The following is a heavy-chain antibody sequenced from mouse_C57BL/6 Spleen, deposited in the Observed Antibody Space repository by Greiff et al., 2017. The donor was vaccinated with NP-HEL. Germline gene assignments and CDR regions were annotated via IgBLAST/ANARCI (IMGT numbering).Heavy chain of an antibody. CDR3: ALITTVVARGYFDV. CDR1: GYTFTSYD. Sequence: QVHVKQSGPELVKPGASVKLSCKASGYTFTSYDINWVKQRPGQGLEWIGWIYPRDGSTKYNEKFKGKATLTVDTSSSTAYMELHSLTSEDSAVYFCALITTVVARGYFDVWGTGTTVTVSS. D-gene: IGHD1-1*01. J-gene: IGHJ1*03. V-gene: IGHV1-85*01. CDR2: IYPRDGST.